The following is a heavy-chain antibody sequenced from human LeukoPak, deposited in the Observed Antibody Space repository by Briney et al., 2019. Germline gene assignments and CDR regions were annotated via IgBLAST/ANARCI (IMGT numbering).Heavy chain of an antibody. J-gene: IGHJ4*02. CDR1: GGSISSSNW. CDR2: IYHSGST. Sequence: SETLSLTCAVSGGSISSSNWWSWVRQPPGKGLEWSGEIYHSGSTNYNPSLKSRVTISVDKSTNQFSLKLSSVTAADTAVYYCARRRGCSSTSCYGPFDYWGQGTLVTVSS. D-gene: IGHD2-2*01. V-gene: IGHV4-4*02. CDR3: ARRRGCSSTSCYGPFDY.